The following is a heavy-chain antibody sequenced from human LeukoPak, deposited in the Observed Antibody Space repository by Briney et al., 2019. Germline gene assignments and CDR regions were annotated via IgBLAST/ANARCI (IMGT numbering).Heavy chain of an antibody. D-gene: IGHD1-1*01. CDR2: ISYDGRNK. CDR1: GLAFSTYT. Sequence: PGRSLRLSCAASGLAFSTYTMHWVRQAPGKGLEWVAGISYDGRNKNYADSVKGRFTISRDNSKNTLYLQMDSLGAEDTAVFYCARVWSIPAAFDVWGQGTMVTVSS. J-gene: IGHJ3*01. V-gene: IGHV3-30*04. CDR3: ARVWSIPAAFDV.